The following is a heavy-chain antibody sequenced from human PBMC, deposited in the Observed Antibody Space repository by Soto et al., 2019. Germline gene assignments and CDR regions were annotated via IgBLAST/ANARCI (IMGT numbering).Heavy chain of an antibody. CDR1: GFTFSSYS. CDR3: ASDYSSYGPFDY. CDR2: ISSSSSTI. Sequence: EVQLVESGGGLVQPGGSLRLSCAASGFTFSSYSMNWVRQAPGKGLEWVSYISSSSSTIYYADSVKGRFTISRDYDKNSLYLQMNSLRAEDTAVYYCASDYSSYGPFDYWGQGPLVTVSS. V-gene: IGHV3-48*01. D-gene: IGHD5-18*01. J-gene: IGHJ4*02.